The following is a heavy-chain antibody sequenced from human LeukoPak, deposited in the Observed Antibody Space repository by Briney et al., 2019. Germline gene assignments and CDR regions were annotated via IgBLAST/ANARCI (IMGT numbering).Heavy chain of an antibody. CDR3: ATADSSSPVGGYYFDY. J-gene: IGHJ4*02. CDR1: GCTLTELS. CDR2: FDPEDGET. D-gene: IGHD6-13*01. Sequence: GASVKVSCKVSGCTLTELSMHWVRQAPGKGLEWMGGFDPEDGETIYAQKFQGRVTMTEDTSTDTAYMELSSLRSEDTAVYYCATADSSSPVGGYYFDYWGQGTLVTVSS. V-gene: IGHV1-24*01.